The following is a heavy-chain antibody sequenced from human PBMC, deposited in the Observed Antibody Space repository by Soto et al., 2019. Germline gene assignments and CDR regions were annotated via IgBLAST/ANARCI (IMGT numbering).Heavy chain of an antibody. J-gene: IGHJ4*02. Sequence: ALLKVDCKVSGYTFTRYDMNMVRMAAGQGPEWMGIINPSGGSTTYAQKFQGRVTMPRDTSTTTVYMELSSLRSDDTALYFCARASSRPYYFDYWGQGTLVPV. D-gene: IGHD2-2*01. CDR3: ARASSRPYYFDY. CDR1: GYTFTRYD. CDR2: INPSGGST. V-gene: IGHV1-46*03.